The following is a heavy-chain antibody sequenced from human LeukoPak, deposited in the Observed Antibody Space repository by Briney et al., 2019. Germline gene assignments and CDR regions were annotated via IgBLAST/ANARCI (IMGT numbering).Heavy chain of an antibody. V-gene: IGHV4-38-2*01. CDR2: IYHSGST. CDR3: VLLRFLEPPEY. D-gene: IGHD3-3*01. J-gene: IGHJ4*02. Sequence: SETLSLTCDVSGYSISSGHYWGWIRKPPGKGLEWIGSIYHSGSTYYNPSLKSRVTISVDTSKNQFSLRLSSVTAADTAVYYCVLLRFLEPPEYWGQGTLVTVSS. CDR1: GYSISSGHY.